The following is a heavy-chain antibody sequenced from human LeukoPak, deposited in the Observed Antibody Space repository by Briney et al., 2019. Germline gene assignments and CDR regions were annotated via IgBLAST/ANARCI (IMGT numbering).Heavy chain of an antibody. CDR2: IRDDGNTK. CDR3: AKGSDIVIDPTATRFLHH. Sequence: QPGRSLRLSCAASGFTFSSYGMHWVRQAPGKGLEWLTFIRDDGNTKYYEDSVRGRLTISRDNSKNTLYLQMNSLRVEDTAVYYCAKGSDIVIDPTATRFLHHWGQGTQVTVSS. J-gene: IGHJ1*01. D-gene: IGHD2-2*01. CDR1: GFTFSSYG. V-gene: IGHV3-30*02.